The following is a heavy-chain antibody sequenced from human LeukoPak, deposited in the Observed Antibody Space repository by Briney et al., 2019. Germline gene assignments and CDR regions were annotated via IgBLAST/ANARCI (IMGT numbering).Heavy chain of an antibody. Sequence: PSETLSLTCTVSGGSISSSSYYWGWIRQPPGKGLEWIGSIYYSGSTYYNPSLKSRVTISVDTSKNQFSLKLSSVTAADTAVYYCATIKVWGAAGAFDYWGQGTLVTVSS. V-gene: IGHV4-39*07. J-gene: IGHJ4*02. CDR2: IYYSGST. CDR1: GGSISSSSYY. D-gene: IGHD3-16*01. CDR3: ATIKVWGAAGAFDY.